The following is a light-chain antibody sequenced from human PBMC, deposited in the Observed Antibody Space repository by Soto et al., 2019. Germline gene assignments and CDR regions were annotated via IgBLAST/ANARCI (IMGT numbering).Light chain of an antibody. CDR2: AAS. J-gene: IGKJ3*01. CDR3: QQSDSTPFT. CDR1: QIISSY. V-gene: IGKV1-39*01. Sequence: DIQMTQSPSSLSASVGDRVTITCRASQIISSYLNWYQQKPGQAPKLLIYAASSLQSGVPSKFSGSGSGTDFTLTISSLQPADFATYYCQQSDSTPFTFGPGTKVDIK.